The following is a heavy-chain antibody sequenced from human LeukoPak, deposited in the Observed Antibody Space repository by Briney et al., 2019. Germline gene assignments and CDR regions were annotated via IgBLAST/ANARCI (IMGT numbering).Heavy chain of an antibody. Sequence: PGGSLRLSCAASEFSVGSNYMTWVRQAPGKGPEWVSLIYSGGSTYYADSVKGRFTISRDNSKNTLYLQMNSLRAEDTAVYYCASEACSGGSCYSYYWGQGTLVTVSS. J-gene: IGHJ4*02. V-gene: IGHV3-66*01. CDR1: EFSVGSNY. CDR3: ASEACSGGSCYSYY. CDR2: IYSGGST. D-gene: IGHD2-15*01.